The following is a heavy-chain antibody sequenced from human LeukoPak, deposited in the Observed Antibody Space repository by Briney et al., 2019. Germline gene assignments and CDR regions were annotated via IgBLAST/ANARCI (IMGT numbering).Heavy chain of an antibody. CDR1: GGSISSYY. Sequence: PSETLSLTCTVSGGSISSYYWSWIRQTPGKGLEWIGYIYYSGSTNYNPSLKSRLTISGDTSKNQFSLKLNSVTAADTAVYYCARGGSRTVIDYWGQGTLVTVSS. CDR3: ARGGSRTVIDY. V-gene: IGHV4-59*01. J-gene: IGHJ4*02. D-gene: IGHD1-1*01. CDR2: IYYSGST.